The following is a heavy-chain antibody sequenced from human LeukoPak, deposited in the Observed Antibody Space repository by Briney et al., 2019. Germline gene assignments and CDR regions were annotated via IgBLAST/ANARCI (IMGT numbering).Heavy chain of an antibody. J-gene: IGHJ3*02. D-gene: IGHD2-21*02. V-gene: IGHV3-48*04. CDR2: INSRSSTI. Sequence: PGGSLRLSCAASGFTFSTHDVNWVRQAPGKGLEWVSFINSRSSTIYCADSVKGRFTISRDNAKNSLYLQMNSLRAEDTAVYYCTSHTGTGDAFRPFRIRGQGTMVTVSS. CDR1: GFTFSTHD. CDR3: TSHTGTGDAFRPFRI.